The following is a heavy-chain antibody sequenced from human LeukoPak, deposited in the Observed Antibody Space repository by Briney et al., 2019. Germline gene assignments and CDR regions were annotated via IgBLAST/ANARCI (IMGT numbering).Heavy chain of an antibody. CDR3: ARALRVSPFDY. D-gene: IGHD6-13*01. V-gene: IGHV4-59*01. CDR2: IFYTGST. Sequence: PSETLSLTCTVSGGSISSYFWSWIRQPPGKGLELIGYIFYTGSTNYNPSLKNRVTISIETSKNQFSLNLSFVTAADTAVYYCARALRVSPFDYWGPGMLVTVSS. CDR1: GGSISSYF. J-gene: IGHJ4*02.